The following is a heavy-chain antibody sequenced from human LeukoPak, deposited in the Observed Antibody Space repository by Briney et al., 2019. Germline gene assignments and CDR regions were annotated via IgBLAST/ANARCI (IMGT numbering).Heavy chain of an antibody. CDR1: GGSISSGGYS. J-gene: IGHJ4*02. V-gene: IGHV4-30-2*01. D-gene: IGHD5-18*01. CDR3: ARTDGYSYGFPLDY. CDR2: ISHSGST. Sequence: PSETLSLTCAVSGGSISSGGYSWSWIRQPPGKGLEWIGYISHSGSTYYNPSLKSRVTISVDTSKNQFSLKLSSVTAADTAVYYCARTDGYSYGFPLDYWGQGTLVTVSS.